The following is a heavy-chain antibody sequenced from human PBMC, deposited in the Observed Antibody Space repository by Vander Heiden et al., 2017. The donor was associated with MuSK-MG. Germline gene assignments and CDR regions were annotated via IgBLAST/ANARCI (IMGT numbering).Heavy chain of an antibody. Sequence: EVQLVESGGGLVQPGRSLRLSCAASGFTFDDYAMHWVRQAPGKGLEWVSGISWNSGSIGYADSVKGRITISRDNAKNSQYLKMNSMRADETALYYCAKAQGTGSIPYYGMDVWGQGTTVTVSS. CDR3: AKAQGTGSIPYYGMDV. J-gene: IGHJ6*02. CDR1: GFTFDDYA. V-gene: IGHV3-9*01. CDR2: ISWNSGSI. D-gene: IGHD1-1*01.